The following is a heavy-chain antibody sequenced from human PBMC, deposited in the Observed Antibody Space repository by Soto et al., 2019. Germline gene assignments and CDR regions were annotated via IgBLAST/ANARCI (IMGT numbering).Heavy chain of an antibody. D-gene: IGHD3-16*01. V-gene: IGHV3-74*01. CDR1: GFSFERYW. J-gene: IGHJ5*02. CDR3: ARVDLDSWQGTLGS. CDR2: IDKDGAVT. Sequence: EVQLVESGGGLVQPGGSLRLSCAASGFSFERYWMHWVRQAPGKGLMRVARIDKDGAVTNYAESVKGRFTISRNNAKNTLYLQMNSLRAEDWALYYGARVDLDSWQGTLGSWGQGTLVTVSS.